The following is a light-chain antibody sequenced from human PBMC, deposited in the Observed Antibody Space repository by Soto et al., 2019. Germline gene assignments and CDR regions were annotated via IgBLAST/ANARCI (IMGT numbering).Light chain of an antibody. V-gene: IGLV8-61*01. J-gene: IGLJ3*02. CDR2: STN. Sequence: QTVVTQEPSFSVSPGGTVTLTCALSSGSVSSNNYPSWYQQTPGQAPRTLIYSTNTRSSGVPDRFSGSILGNKAALTITGGQADDESDYFCVLYMGSGVWVFGGGTKVTVL. CDR3: VLYMGSGVWV. CDR1: SGSVSSNNY.